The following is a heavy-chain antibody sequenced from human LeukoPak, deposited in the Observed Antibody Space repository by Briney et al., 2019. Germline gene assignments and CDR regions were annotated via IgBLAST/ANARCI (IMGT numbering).Heavy chain of an antibody. CDR1: GFTFSDYY. D-gene: IGHD2-21*02. V-gene: IGHV3-23*01. Sequence: PGGSLRLSCAASGFTFSDYYMSWVRQAPGKGLEWVSVIRGSGGGTYYADSVKGRFTISRDNSKNTVYLQMNSLRAEDTAVYYCVKARMPHCGTDCLESWGQGTPVTVSS. CDR3: VKARMPHCGTDCLES. J-gene: IGHJ4*02. CDR2: IRGSGGGT.